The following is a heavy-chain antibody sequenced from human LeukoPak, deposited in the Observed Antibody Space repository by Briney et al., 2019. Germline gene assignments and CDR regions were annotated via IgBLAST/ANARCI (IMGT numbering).Heavy chain of an antibody. CDR3: AKTGGYDAFDL. CDR1: GYSFSDYW. V-gene: IGHV5-51*01. D-gene: IGHD1-26*01. CDR2: IYPGDSET. J-gene: IGHJ3*01. Sequence: GESLKISCQGSGYSFSDYWVGWVRQMPGKGLECMGIIYPGDSETRYSPSFQGQVTISADTSINTAYLQWSSLQASDTPIYYCAKTGGYDAFDLWGQGTVVPVSS.